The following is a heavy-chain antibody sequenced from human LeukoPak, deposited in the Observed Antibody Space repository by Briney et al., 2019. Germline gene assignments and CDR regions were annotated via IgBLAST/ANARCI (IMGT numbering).Heavy chain of an antibody. Sequence: GGSLRLSCAASGFTFSNYAMNWVRQAPGKGLEWVSSISSSGTRTYYADSVKGRFTISRDDSKNTLYLQMNSLRAEDTAVYYCATDRGIRRLGELSSSYDAFDIWGQGTMVTVSS. J-gene: IGHJ3*02. CDR2: ISSSGTRT. CDR1: GFTFSNYA. V-gene: IGHV3-23*01. D-gene: IGHD3-16*02. CDR3: ATDRGIRRLGELSSSYDAFDI.